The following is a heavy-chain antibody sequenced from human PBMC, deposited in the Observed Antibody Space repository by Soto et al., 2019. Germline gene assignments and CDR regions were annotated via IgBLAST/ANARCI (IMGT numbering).Heavy chain of an antibody. D-gene: IGHD3-10*01. CDR3: AKDSARFVGGSGSQYA. CDR1: AFTFNNYA. CDR2: ITAGGTRT. Sequence: EVQLLESGGGLVQPGGSLRLSCAASAFTFNNYAMTWVRQAPGKGLLWVSGITAGGTRTYYADSVRGRFTISRDNSKSTLYLEMSGLRAEDTAVYYCAKDSARFVGGSGSQYAGGQGALVTVSS. V-gene: IGHV3-23*01. J-gene: IGHJ1*01.